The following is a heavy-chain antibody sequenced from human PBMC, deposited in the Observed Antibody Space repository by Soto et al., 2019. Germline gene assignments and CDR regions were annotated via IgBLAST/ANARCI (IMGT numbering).Heavy chain of an antibody. J-gene: IGHJ4*02. CDR2: IYYSGST. CDR1: GDSMSSYY. D-gene: IGHD4-4*01. CDR3: ARAKSNYQTFDH. V-gene: IGHV4-59*01. Sequence: SETLSLTCTVSGDSMSSYYWSWIRQPPGKGLEWIGYIYYSGSTTYNPSLRCRVTMSVDTSKNQFSLRLSSVTAADTAVYYCARAKSNYQTFDHWGQGSQVTVS.